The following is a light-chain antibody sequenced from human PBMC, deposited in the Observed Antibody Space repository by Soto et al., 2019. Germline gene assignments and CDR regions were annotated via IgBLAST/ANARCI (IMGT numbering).Light chain of an antibody. Sequence: DIQMTQSPSTLSGSVGDIVTITCRASQTISSWLAWYQQKPGKAPKLLIYKASTLTSGVPSRLSGSGSGTEFTLTISRLQPDDFATYYCQNYNSYSEACGQGTKVDIK. CDR1: QTISSW. CDR3: QNYNSYSEA. CDR2: KAS. V-gene: IGKV1-5*03. J-gene: IGKJ1*01.